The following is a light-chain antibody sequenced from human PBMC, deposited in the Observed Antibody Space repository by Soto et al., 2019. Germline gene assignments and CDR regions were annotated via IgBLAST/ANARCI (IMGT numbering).Light chain of an antibody. Sequence: QSVLTQPASVSGSPGQSITISCTGTGSDIGNYNYVSWYQQHTGKAPKLMIYGVSNRPSGVSNRFSGSKSGNAASLTISGLQAEDEADYYCSSYTSYTTLWVFGGGTQLTVL. J-gene: IGLJ3*02. CDR2: GVS. CDR1: GSDIGNYNY. V-gene: IGLV2-14*01. CDR3: SSYTSYTTLWV.